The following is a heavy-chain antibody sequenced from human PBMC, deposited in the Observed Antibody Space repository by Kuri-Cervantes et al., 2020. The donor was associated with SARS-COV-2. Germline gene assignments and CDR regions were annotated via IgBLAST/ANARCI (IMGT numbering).Heavy chain of an antibody. V-gene: IGHV1-2*04. CDR3: ATGMVRGVIQSYYYGMDV. D-gene: IGHD3-10*01. CDR1: GDTFSGYY. Sequence: ASVKVSCKAAGDTFSGYYIYWVRQAPGQGLEWMGWINPNSGGTNYAQKFQGWVTMTRDTSISTAYMELSRLRSDDTAVYYCATGMVRGVIQSYYYGMDVWGQGTTVTVSS. CDR2: INPNSGGT. J-gene: IGHJ6*02.